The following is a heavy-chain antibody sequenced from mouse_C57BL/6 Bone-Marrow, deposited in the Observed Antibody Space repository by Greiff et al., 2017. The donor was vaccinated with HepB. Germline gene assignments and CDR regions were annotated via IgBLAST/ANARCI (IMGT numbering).Heavy chain of an antibody. CDR1: GYTFTSYW. V-gene: IGHV1-69*01. J-gene: IGHJ4*01. D-gene: IGHD1-1*01. Sequence: QVQLQQPGAELVMPGASVKLSCKASGYTFTSYWMHWVKQRPGQGLEWIGEIDPSDSYTNYNQKFKGKSTLTVDKSSSTAYMQLSSLTSEDSAVYYCARVGYYGGFFMDYWGQGTSVTVSS. CDR2: IDPSDSYT. CDR3: ARVGYYGGFFMDY.